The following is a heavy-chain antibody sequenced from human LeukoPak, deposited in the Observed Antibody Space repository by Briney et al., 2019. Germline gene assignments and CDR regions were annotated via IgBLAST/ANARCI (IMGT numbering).Heavy chain of an antibody. CDR2: ISSSSSTI. V-gene: IGHV3-48*01. CDR3: ARNVPSSSAYYFDY. J-gene: IGHJ4*02. D-gene: IGHD3-22*01. Sequence: GGSLRLSCAASGFTFSSYSINWVRQAPGKGLEWVSYISSSSSTIYYADSVKGRFTISRDNAKNSLFLQMNSLRAEDTAVYYCARNVPSSSAYYFDYWGQGTLVTVSS. CDR1: GFTFSSYS.